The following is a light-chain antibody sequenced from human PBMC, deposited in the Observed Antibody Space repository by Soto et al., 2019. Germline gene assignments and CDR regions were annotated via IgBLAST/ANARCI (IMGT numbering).Light chain of an antibody. Sequence: SLSAXVGDXLTNXXXXSQSISRYLNWYEQKPLKALKLLIYAASTLQIGVQSMSSCSRSGTEFTLTIHNTQPKDFATYLCQHSYSSALWTFGQGTKVEI. CDR3: QHSYSSALWT. V-gene: IGKV1-39*01. J-gene: IGKJ1*01. CDR1: QSISRY. CDR2: AAS.